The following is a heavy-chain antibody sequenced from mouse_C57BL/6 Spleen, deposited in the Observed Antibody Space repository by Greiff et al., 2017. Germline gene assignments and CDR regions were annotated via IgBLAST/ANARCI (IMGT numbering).Heavy chain of an antibody. V-gene: IGHV5-4*01. J-gene: IGHJ2*01. CDR2: ISGGGSST. CDR1: GFTFSSSA. CDR3: ARVTYCDY. Sequence: EVQLVESGGGLVKPGGSLTLSCAASGFTFSSSAMSWVRQTPEKRLEWVATISGGGSSTYYPDNVKVRFTISRDNAKYNLDLQMSHLKSEDTAMYYCARVTYCDYWGQGTTLTVSS.